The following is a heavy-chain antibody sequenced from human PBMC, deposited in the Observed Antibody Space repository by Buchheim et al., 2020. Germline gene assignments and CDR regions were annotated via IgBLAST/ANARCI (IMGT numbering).Heavy chain of an antibody. CDR2: IYYTGSA. D-gene: IGHD6-6*01. CDR1: GGSISSYH. V-gene: IGHV4-59*01. Sequence: QVQLQESGPGLVKPTETLSLTCSVSGGSISSYHWSWIRQPPGKGLEWIGYIYYTGSANYNPSLKSQVTISVDTSKNQFSLRLTSVTAADTAVYYCAREGSIAARPQNNWFDPWGQGAL. CDR3: AREGSIAARPQNNWFDP. J-gene: IGHJ5*02.